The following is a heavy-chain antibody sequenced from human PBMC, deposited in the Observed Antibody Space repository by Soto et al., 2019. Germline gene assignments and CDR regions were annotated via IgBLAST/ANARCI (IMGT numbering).Heavy chain of an antibody. D-gene: IGHD3-22*01. Sequence: EVQLVESGGGLVQPGRSLRLSCAASGFTFDDYAMHWVRQAPGKGLEWVSGISWNSGSIGYADSVKGRFTISRDNAKNSPYLQMNSLRAEDTALYYCAKDFYDSSGYSFDYWGQGTLVTVSS. CDR1: GFTFDDYA. CDR3: AKDFYDSSGYSFDY. CDR2: ISWNSGSI. J-gene: IGHJ4*02. V-gene: IGHV3-9*01.